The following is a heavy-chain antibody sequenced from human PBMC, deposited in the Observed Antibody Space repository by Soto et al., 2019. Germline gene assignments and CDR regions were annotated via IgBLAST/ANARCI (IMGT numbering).Heavy chain of an antibody. Sequence: VGSLRLSCAASGFTFSSYAMSWVRQAPGKGLEWVSAISGSGGSTYYADSVKGRFTISRDNSKNTLYLQMNSLRAEDTAVYYCAKDPEYYYDSSGYYYGYFDDWGQGTMVTVST. V-gene: IGHV3-23*01. D-gene: IGHD3-22*01. CDR2: ISGSGGST. CDR1: GFTFSSYA. CDR3: AKDPEYYYDSSGYYYGYFDD. J-gene: IGHJ4*02.